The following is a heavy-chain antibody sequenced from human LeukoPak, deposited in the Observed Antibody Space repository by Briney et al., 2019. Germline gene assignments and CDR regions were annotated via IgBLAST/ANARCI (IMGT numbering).Heavy chain of an antibody. Sequence: ASVKVSCKASGYTFTSYDINWVRQATGQGLEWMGWMNPSSGNTGYAQKFQGRVSMTRDTSISTAYMELSSLRSEDTAVYYCARGPVEAVFGVSTEDWGQGTTVTVSS. V-gene: IGHV1-8*01. J-gene: IGHJ6*02. D-gene: IGHD3-10*02. CDR3: ARGPVEAVFGVSTED. CDR2: MNPSSGNT. CDR1: GYTFTSYD.